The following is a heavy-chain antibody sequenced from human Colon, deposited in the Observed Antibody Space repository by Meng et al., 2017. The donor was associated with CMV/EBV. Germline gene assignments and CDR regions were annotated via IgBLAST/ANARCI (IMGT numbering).Heavy chain of an antibody. CDR2: IKWDGSEK. Sequence: LLGFRVCLVQPGGSPRLSGPASEFTLSLDWMHWVRQAPGRGLEWVASIKWDGSEKYYVNSMMGRFTISRDNAKNSLYLQRNSLRPEDTAVYYCAACEGWYFDPWGRGTLVTVSS. V-gene: IGHV3-7*02. CDR3: AACEGWYFDP. CDR1: EFTLSLDW. J-gene: IGHJ2*01.